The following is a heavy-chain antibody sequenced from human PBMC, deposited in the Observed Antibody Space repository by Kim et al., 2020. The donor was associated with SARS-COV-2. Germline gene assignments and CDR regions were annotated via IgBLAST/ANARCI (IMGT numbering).Heavy chain of an antibody. V-gene: IGHV3-30*04. CDR3: ARVQLRYCSGGSCSD. J-gene: IGHJ4*02. Sequence: GGSLRLSCAASGFTFSSYAMHWVRQAPGKGLEWVAVISYDGSNKYYADSVKGRFTISRDNSKNTLYLQMNSLRAEDTAVYYCARVQLRYCSGGSCSDWGQGTLVTVSS. CDR2: ISYDGSNK. D-gene: IGHD2-15*01. CDR1: GFTFSSYA.